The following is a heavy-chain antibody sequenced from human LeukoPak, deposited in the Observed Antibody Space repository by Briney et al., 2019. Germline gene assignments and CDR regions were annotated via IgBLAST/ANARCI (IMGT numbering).Heavy chain of an antibody. CDR2: ISGDGGST. J-gene: IGHJ5*02. CDR1: GFTFDDYA. D-gene: IGHD1-26*01. CDR3: AKDIGGEVGADNWFDP. Sequence: GGSLRLSCAASGFTFDDYAMHWVRQAQGKGLEWVSLISGDGGSTYYADSVKGRFTISRDNSKNSLYLQMNSLRTEDTALYYCAKDIGGEVGADNWFDPWGQGTLVTVSS. V-gene: IGHV3-43*02.